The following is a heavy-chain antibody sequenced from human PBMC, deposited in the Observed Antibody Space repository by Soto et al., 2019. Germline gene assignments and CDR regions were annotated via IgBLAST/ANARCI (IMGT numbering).Heavy chain of an antibody. J-gene: IGHJ5*02. CDR1: GFTFDDYA. D-gene: IGHD1-1*01. V-gene: IGHV3-9*01. Sequence: EVQMVESGGGLVQPGRSLRLSCAASGFTFDDYAMHWVRQLPGKSLEWVSGISWNSGSIGYADSVKGRFTISRDNAKNSLYLQMNNLRAEDTAFYYCAKDISTGTTTFSWFDPWGQGTLVTVSS. CDR2: ISWNSGSI. CDR3: AKDISTGTTTFSWFDP.